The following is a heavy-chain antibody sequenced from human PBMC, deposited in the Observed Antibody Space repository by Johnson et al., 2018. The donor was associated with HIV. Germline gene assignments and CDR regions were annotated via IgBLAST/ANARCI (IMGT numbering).Heavy chain of an antibody. Sequence: QMLLVESGGGVVQPGRSLRLSCAASGFTFSSYAMHWVRQAPGKGLEWVAVISSDGSNKYYADSVKGRFTISSDNSKNTLYLQMNSLRAGDTAVYYCARGRDSSGFNDAFDIWGQGTMVTVSS. CDR1: GFTFSSYA. CDR2: ISSDGSNK. J-gene: IGHJ3*02. D-gene: IGHD3-22*01. V-gene: IGHV3-30*04. CDR3: ARGRDSSGFNDAFDI.